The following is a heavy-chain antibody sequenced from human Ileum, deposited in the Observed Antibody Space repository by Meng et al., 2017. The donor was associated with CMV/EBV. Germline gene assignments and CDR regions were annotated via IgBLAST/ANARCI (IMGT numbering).Heavy chain of an antibody. CDR2: IIPILGIA. J-gene: IGHJ4*02. CDR1: GGTFSSYA. D-gene: IGHD3-9*01. CDR3: ARVNPSYDILTDYYRV. Sequence: SVKVSCKASGGTFSSYAISWVRQAPGQGLEWMGGIIPILGIANYAQKFQGRVTITADKSTSTAYMELSSLRSEDTAVYYCARVNPSYDILTDYYRVWGQGTLVTVSS. V-gene: IGHV1-69*10.